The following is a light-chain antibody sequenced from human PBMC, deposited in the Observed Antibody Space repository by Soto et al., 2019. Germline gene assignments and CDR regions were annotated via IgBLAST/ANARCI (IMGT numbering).Light chain of an antibody. Sequence: QSALTQARSVSCAPWQGVTISCTWSSSNSGSAYNVDWYQQLPGTAPKLLIYGNNNRPSGVPARFSGSKSGTSASLAIAGLQAEDEGDYYCQSYDSSLSGYVFGTGTKVTV. V-gene: IGLV1-40*01. CDR3: QSYDSSLSGYV. CDR2: GNN. CDR1: SSNSGSAYN. J-gene: IGLJ1*01.